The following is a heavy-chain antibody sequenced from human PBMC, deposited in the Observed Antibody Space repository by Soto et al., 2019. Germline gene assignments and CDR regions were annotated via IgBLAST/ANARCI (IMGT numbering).Heavy chain of an antibody. CDR2: IYPGDSDT. D-gene: IGHD6-19*01. CDR3: ARFTYSSGWYRYYYMDV. J-gene: IGHJ6*03. CDR1: GYSFTSYW. V-gene: IGHV5-51*01. Sequence: PGESLKISCKGSGYSFTSYWIGWVRQMPGKDLEWMGIIYPGDSDTRYSPSFQGQVTISADKSISTAYLQWSSLKASDTAMYYCARFTYSSGWYRYYYMDVWGKGTTVTVSS.